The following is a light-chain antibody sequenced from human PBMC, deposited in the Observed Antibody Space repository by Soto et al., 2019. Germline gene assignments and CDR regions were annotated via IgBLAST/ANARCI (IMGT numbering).Light chain of an antibody. CDR1: QSVSSN. Sequence: EIVMTQSPATLSVSPGERATLSCRASQSVSSNLAWYQQKPGQATRLLIYGASTRATGIPARFSGSGSGTEFTLTISRLQSEDFAVYYWQQYNNWPPMAFGQGTKVEIK. J-gene: IGKJ1*01. V-gene: IGKV3-15*01. CDR3: QQYNNWPPMA. CDR2: GAS.